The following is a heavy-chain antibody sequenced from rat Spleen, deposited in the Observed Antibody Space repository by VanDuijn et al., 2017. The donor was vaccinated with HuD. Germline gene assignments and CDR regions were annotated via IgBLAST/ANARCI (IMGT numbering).Heavy chain of an antibody. J-gene: IGHJ2*01. Sequence: EVQLVESGGGLVQPGRSLKLSCVASGFTFSSFAMAWVRQAPKKGLEWVATISCGDRSGHSSTYYRDSVRGRFTISRDDAKSTLSLQMDSLRSEDTATYYCARRHYGYTDYFDYWGQGVMVTVSS. CDR3: ARRHYGYTDYFDY. CDR2: ISCGDRSGHSST. V-gene: IGHV5-7*01. CDR1: GFTFSSFA. D-gene: IGHD1-9*01.